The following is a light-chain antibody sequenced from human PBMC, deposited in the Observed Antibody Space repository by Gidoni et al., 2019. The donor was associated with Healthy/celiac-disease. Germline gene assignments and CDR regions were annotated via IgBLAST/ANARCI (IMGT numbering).Light chain of an antibody. CDR3: QQYNNWPPYT. J-gene: IGKJ2*01. CDR2: GAS. Sequence: EIVMAQSPATLSVSPGARATLSCRASQSVNSHLAWYQQKPGQAPRLLIYGASTRATGIPARFSGSGSGTEFTLTVCSLQSEDFAVYYCQQYNNWPPYTFGQXTKLEIK. V-gene: IGKV3-15*01. CDR1: QSVNSH.